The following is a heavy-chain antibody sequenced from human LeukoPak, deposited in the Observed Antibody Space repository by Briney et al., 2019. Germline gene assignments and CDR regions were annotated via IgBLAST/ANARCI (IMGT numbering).Heavy chain of an antibody. CDR1: GFTVSSNY. CDR2: IYSDGRT. V-gene: IGHV3-66*01. CDR3: ARGYCSGASCYAFDP. D-gene: IGHD2-15*01. J-gene: IGHJ5*02. Sequence: GGSLRLSCSASGFTVSSNYMNWVRQAPGKGLEWVSLIYSDGRTYYADSVRGRSTISRDNSENTLYLQLNNLRAEGTAVYYCARGYCSGASCYAFDPWGQGTLVTVSS.